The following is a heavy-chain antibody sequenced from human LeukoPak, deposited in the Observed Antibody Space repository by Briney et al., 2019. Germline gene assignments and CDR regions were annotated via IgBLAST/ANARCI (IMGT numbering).Heavy chain of an antibody. CDR3: ARLVAGRPNWFDP. J-gene: IGHJ5*02. V-gene: IGHV1-3*01. CDR2: INAGNGNT. Sequence: ASVKVSCKAFGYTFTSYAMHWVRQAPGQRLEWMGWINAGNGNTKYSQKFQGRVTITRDTSASTAYMELSSLRSEDTAVYYCARLVAGRPNWFDPWGQGTLVTVSS. CDR1: GYTFTSYA. D-gene: IGHD6-19*01.